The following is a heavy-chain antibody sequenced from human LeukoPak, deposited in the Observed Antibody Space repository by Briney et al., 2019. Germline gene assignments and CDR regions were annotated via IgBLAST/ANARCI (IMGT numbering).Heavy chain of an antibody. D-gene: IGHD2-21*01. J-gene: IGHJ3*02. CDR1: GYSFTSYW. Sequence: GESLKISCKGSGYSFTSYWIGWVRQMPGKGLEWMGIIYPGDSDTGYSPSFQGQVTISADKSISTAYLQWSSLKASDTAMYYCATSSPTLCGGDCYMRRDAFDIWGQGTMVTVSS. CDR2: IYPGDSDT. CDR3: ATSSPTLCGGDCYMRRDAFDI. V-gene: IGHV5-51*01.